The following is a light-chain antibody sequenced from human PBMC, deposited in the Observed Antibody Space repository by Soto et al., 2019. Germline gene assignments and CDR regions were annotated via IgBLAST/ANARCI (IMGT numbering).Light chain of an antibody. Sequence: QSVLTQPPSASGTPGQRVTISCSGSSSNIGKNYVYWYQQLPGRAPKLLIYRNTQRPSGVPDQFSGSKSGTSASLAISGLRSEDEADYYCAVWDANLSAWVFGAGTKVTVL. J-gene: IGLJ3*02. CDR1: SSNIGKNY. V-gene: IGLV1-47*01. CDR3: AVWDANLSAWV. CDR2: RNT.